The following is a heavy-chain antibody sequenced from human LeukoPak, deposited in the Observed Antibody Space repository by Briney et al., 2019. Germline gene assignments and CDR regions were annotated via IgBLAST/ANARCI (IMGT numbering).Heavy chain of an antibody. D-gene: IGHD2-2*01. J-gene: IGHJ3*02. CDR2: IYTSGST. V-gene: IGHV4-4*08. CDR3: ARGWGLRPDIVVVPAANGRLRAFDI. CDR1: GGSISSYY. Sequence: SETLSLTCTVSGGSISSYYWSWIRQPPGKGLEWIGYIYTSGSTNYNPSLKSRVTMSVDTSKNQFSLKLSSVTAADTAVYYCARGWGLRPDIVVVPAANGRLRAFDIWGQGTMVTVSS.